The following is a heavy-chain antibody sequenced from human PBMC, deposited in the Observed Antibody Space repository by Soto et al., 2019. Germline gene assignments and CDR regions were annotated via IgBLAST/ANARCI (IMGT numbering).Heavy chain of an antibody. V-gene: IGHV1-18*01. CDR1: GYTFDRYG. CDR3: AREGYCSSGSCALYSHEYFGMDV. CDR2: ISTYNGNT. J-gene: IGHJ6*02. D-gene: IGHD2-15*01. Sequence: ASVKVSCKACGYTFDRYGISWVRQAPGQGLEWMEWISTYNGNTNYAQKLKGRVTMTTDTFTSTAYMELRSLTSDDTAVYYCAREGYCSSGSCALYSHEYFGMDVWGQGTTVTVSS.